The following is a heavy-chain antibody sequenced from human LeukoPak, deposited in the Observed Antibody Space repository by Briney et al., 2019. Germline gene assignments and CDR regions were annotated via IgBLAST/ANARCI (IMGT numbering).Heavy chain of an antibody. J-gene: IGHJ6*04. CDR3: ARDLVVPAATAALYYYYGMDV. CDR2: FYSGGST. Sequence: GGSLRLSCAASGFTVSSNYMSWVRQAPGKGLEWVSVFYSGGSTYYADSVKGRFTISRDNSKNTLYLQMNSLRAEDTAVYYCARDLVVPAATAALYYYYGMDVWGKGTTVTVSS. CDR1: GFTVSSNY. V-gene: IGHV3-53*01. D-gene: IGHD2-2*01.